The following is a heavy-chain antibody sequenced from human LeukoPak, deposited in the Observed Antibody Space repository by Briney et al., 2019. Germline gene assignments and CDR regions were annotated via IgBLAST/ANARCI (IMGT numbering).Heavy chain of an antibody. CDR3: GAKVGATRGYYSDF. Sequence: GGSLRLSCAASGFTFSSYSMNWVRQAPGKGLEWVSYISSSSRSIYYADSVKGRFIISRDNAENSLYLQMHGLRAEDTAVYYCGAKVGATRGYYSDFWGQGTLVTVSS. CDR1: GFTFSSYS. J-gene: IGHJ4*02. D-gene: IGHD1-26*01. V-gene: IGHV3-21*05. CDR2: ISSSSRSI.